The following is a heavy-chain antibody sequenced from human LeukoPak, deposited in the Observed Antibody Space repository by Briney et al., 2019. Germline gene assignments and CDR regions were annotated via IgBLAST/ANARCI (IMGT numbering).Heavy chain of an antibody. Sequence: PSETLSLTCAVYGGSFSGYYWSWIRQPPGKGLEWIGEINHSGSTNYNPSLKSRVTISVDTSKNQFSLKLSSVTAADTAVYYCARRKIAPGAFDIWGQGTMVTVSS. J-gene: IGHJ3*02. D-gene: IGHD6-25*01. V-gene: IGHV4-34*01. CDR1: GGSFSGYY. CDR2: INHSGST. CDR3: ARRKIAPGAFDI.